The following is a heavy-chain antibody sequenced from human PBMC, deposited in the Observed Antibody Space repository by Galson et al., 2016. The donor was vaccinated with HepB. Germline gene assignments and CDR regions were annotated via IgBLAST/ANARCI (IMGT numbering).Heavy chain of an antibody. CDR3: ARAIGYSSGYYFDF. CDR1: GYSIYSGYY. Sequence: SETLSLTCDVSGYSIYSGYYWAWIRQPPGKGLEWIGSIYQSGSTYYNVTLRSRVSISVDTSKNQFSLKMNSVSGADTAVYYCARAIGYSSGYYFDFWGQGTQVIVSS. V-gene: IGHV4-38-2*01. D-gene: IGHD5-12*01. CDR2: IYQSGST. J-gene: IGHJ4*02.